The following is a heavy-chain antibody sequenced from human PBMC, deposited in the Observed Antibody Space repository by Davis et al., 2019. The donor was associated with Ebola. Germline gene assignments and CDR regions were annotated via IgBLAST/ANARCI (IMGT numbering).Heavy chain of an antibody. J-gene: IGHJ4*02. Sequence: GESLKISCAASGFTFTFSAYSMNWVRQAPGKGLEWVSDISGSGAGTYYADSVKGRFTISRDKAKNTVYLQMSNLRAEDTAVYYCVKDREVYSSGVYENWGQGTLVTVSS. V-gene: IGHV3-23*01. CDR2: ISGSGAGT. D-gene: IGHD6-19*01. CDR1: GFTFTFSA. CDR3: VKDREVYSSGVYEN.